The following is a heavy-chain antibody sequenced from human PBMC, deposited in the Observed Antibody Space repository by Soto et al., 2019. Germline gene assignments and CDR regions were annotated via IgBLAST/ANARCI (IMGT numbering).Heavy chain of an antibody. CDR2: FGPEDGET. D-gene: IGHD3-9*01. CDR1: GYTLTELS. J-gene: IGHJ4*02. CDR3: ETRSPWDILTGQFDY. Sequence: ASVKVSFKVSGYTLTELSMPWVRQAPGKGLEWMGGFGPEDGETIYAQKFQGRVTMTEDTSTDTAYMELSSLRSEDTAVYYCETRSPWDILTGQFDYWGLGTLVTVSS. V-gene: IGHV1-24*01.